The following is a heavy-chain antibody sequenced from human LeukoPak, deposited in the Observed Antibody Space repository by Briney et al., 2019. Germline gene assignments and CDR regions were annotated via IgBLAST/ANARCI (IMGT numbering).Heavy chain of an antibody. CDR2: IYHTGST. J-gene: IGHJ6*02. CDR1: GGSISTNNW. CDR3: ANGYCTNGVCYNYGMDV. V-gene: IGHV4-4*02. Sequence: SETLSLTCAVSGGSISTNNWWSWVRQPPGKGLEWIGEIYHTGSTNYSPSLRSRVTMSIDKSNNQFSLNLNSVTAADTAVYYCANGYCTNGVCYNYGMDVWGQGTTVTVSS. D-gene: IGHD2-8*01.